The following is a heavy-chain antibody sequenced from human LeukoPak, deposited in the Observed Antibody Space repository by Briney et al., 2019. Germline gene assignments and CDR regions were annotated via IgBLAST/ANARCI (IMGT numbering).Heavy chain of an antibody. V-gene: IGHV1-2*02. CDR1: GYTFTGYY. CDR3: ASSVTTVTTYWFDP. CDR2: ISPNSGGT. Sequence: ASVKVSCKASGYTFTGYYMHWVRQAPGQGLEWMGWISPNSGGTNYAQKFQGRVTMTRDTSISTAYMELSRLRSDDTAVYYCASSVTTVTTYWFDPWGQGTLVTVSS. D-gene: IGHD4-17*01. J-gene: IGHJ5*02.